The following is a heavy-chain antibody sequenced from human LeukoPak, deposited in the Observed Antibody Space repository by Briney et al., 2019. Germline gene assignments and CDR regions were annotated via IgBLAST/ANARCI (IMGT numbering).Heavy chain of an antibody. Sequence: GESLRLSCAASGFTFITYAMSWVRQAPGKGLEWVSAISSSDGNAYNAASVKGRFTTPRDNSKNTLYLQMNSLRSEDTAVYYCARLNTRDTAMVTPSYYYYYMDVWGKGTTVTVSS. J-gene: IGHJ6*03. CDR2: ISSSDGNA. CDR3: ARLNTRDTAMVTPSYYYYYMDV. D-gene: IGHD5-18*01. V-gene: IGHV3-23*01. CDR1: GFTFITYA.